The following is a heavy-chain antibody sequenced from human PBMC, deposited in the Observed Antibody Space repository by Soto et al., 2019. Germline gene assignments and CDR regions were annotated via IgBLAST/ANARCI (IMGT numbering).Heavy chain of an antibody. D-gene: IGHD5-18*01. V-gene: IGHV1-3*01. J-gene: IGHJ3*02. CDR2: ITAGNGNT. CDR1: GYTFSSYA. CDR3: ARRGGYRYLDVGYDI. Sequence: GASVKVSCKASGYTFSSYAIHWVRQAPGQRLEWMGWITAGNGNTKYSQSFQARVTITRDTSATIVYMELSSLRSEDTALYYCARRGGYRYLDVGYDIWGHGTM.